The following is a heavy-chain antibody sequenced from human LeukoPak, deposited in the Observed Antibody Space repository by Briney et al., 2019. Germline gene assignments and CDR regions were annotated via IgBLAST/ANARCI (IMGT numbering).Heavy chain of an antibody. CDR1: GFIFSYYS. J-gene: IGHJ4*02. CDR3: ARDSPHSSNDFHY. CDR2: INSNSNYM. D-gene: IGHD6-13*01. V-gene: IGHV3-21*01. Sequence: GGSLRLSCAASGFIFSYYSMNWVRQAPGKGLEWVSSINSNSNYMSYADSVKGRFTISRDNAKNTLYLQMNSLRAEDTAVYYCARDSPHSSNDFHYWGQGTLVTVSS.